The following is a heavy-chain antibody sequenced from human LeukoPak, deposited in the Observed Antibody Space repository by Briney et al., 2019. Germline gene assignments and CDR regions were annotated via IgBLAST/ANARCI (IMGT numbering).Heavy chain of an antibody. Sequence: SVKVPCKASGGTFISYAISWVRQTPGQGLEWMGGIIPIFGTANYAQKFQGRVTITADESTSTAYMELSSLRSEDTAVYYCARQIAVAPFDYWGQGTLVTVSS. CDR1: GGTFISYA. CDR3: ARQIAVAPFDY. D-gene: IGHD6-19*01. V-gene: IGHV1-69*13. J-gene: IGHJ4*02. CDR2: IIPIFGTA.